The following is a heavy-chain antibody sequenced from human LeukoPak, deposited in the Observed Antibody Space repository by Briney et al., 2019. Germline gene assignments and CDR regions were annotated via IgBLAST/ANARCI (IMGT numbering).Heavy chain of an antibody. CDR3: AKDQFRSDRGVGAFDI. CDR1: GFTFDDYG. V-gene: IGHV3-20*04. CDR2: INWNGGST. J-gene: IGHJ3*02. Sequence: PGGSLRLSCAASGFTFDDYGMSWVRQAPGKGLEWVSGINWNGGSTGYADSVKGRFTISRDNSKNTLYLQMNSLRAEDTAVYYCAKDQFRSDRGVGAFDIWGQGTMVTVSS. D-gene: IGHD3-3*01.